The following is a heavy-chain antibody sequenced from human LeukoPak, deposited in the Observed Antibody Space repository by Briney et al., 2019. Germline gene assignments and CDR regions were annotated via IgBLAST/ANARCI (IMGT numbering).Heavy chain of an antibody. J-gene: IGHJ1*01. D-gene: IGHD5-24*01. V-gene: IGHV4-61*03. CDR1: GDSVTSGDYY. CDR3: ARGRDPYKVGY. Sequence: SETLSLTCTVSGDSVTSGDYYWNWIRQPPGRGLEWIGYILYSGYASYNPSFWSRVTISVDTSKNHVFLWLTSVTPADTALYYCARGRDPYKVGYWGKGTLVTVSS. CDR2: ILYSGYA.